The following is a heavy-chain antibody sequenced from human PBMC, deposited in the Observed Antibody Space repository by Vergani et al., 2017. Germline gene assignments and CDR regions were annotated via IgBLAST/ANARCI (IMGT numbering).Heavy chain of an antibody. CDR2: IRFDGSNK. Sequence: GQLVESGGDWVQRGGSLRLSCAASGFISSSYWMSWVRQAPGKGLEWVAFIRFDGSNKYYGDSVNGRFIISRDNSKNTVDLRMNSLRTDDTAIYYCAKDRPTNMFRGAYGMDVWGQGTTVTVSS. V-gene: IGHV3-30*02. CDR3: AKDRPTNMFRGAYGMDV. J-gene: IGHJ6*02. CDR1: GFISSSYW. D-gene: IGHD3-10*01.